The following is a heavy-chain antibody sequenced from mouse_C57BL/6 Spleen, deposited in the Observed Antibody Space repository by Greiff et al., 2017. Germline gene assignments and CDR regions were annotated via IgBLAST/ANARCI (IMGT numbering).Heavy chain of an antibody. V-gene: IGHV5-9-1*02. CDR1: GFTFSSYA. CDR3: TREGRYYLDY. CDR2: ISSGGDYI. Sequence: EVKLMESGEGLVKPGGSLKLSCAASGFTFSSYAMSWVRQTPEKRLEWVAYISSGGDYIYYADTVKGRFTISRANARNTLYLQMSSLKSEDTAMYYCTREGRYYLDYWGQGTTLTVSS. J-gene: IGHJ2*01. D-gene: IGHD1-1*01.